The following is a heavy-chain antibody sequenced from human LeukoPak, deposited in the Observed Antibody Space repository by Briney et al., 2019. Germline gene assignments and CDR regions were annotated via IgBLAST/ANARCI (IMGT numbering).Heavy chain of an antibody. CDR1: GGSISTYY. Sequence: SETLSLTCTVSGGSISTYYWSWIRQPAGKGLEWIGRIYTSGNTNYNPSLKSRVTMSVDTSKNQFSLKLSSVTAADTAVYYCARGHHLPDLDYWGQGTLVTVSS. J-gene: IGHJ4*02. V-gene: IGHV4-4*07. CDR3: ARGHHLPDLDY. CDR2: IYTSGNT. D-gene: IGHD2-2*01.